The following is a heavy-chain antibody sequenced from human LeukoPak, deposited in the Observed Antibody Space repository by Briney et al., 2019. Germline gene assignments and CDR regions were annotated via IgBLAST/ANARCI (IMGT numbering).Heavy chain of an antibody. Sequence: GGSLRLSCAASGFTFSTYSMNWVRQAPGKGLEWVSYINSSSSTIFYADSVKGRFTISRDDAKNSLYLQMNSLRAEDTAVYYCARGVKVRGVNYYALDVWGQGTTVTVSS. CDR3: ARGVKVRGVNYYALDV. CDR2: INSSSSTI. V-gene: IGHV3-48*04. CDR1: GFTFSTYS. D-gene: IGHD3-10*01. J-gene: IGHJ6*02.